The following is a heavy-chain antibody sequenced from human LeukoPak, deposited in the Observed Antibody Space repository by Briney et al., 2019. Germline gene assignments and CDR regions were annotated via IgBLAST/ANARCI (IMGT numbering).Heavy chain of an antibody. V-gene: IGHV3-23*01. Sequence: PGGSLRLSCAASGFTFSSYAMSWVRQAPGKGLEWVSTISSSGGGTYYADSVKGRFTISRDNSKNTLYLQVNILRAEDTAVYFCAKFRETHPWPDLGSWGQGTLVTVSS. J-gene: IGHJ4*02. D-gene: IGHD5-24*01. CDR1: GFTFSSYA. CDR2: ISSSGGGT. CDR3: AKFRETHPWPDLGS.